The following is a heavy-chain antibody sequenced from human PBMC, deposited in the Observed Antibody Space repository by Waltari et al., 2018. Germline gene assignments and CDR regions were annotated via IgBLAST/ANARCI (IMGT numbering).Heavy chain of an antibody. CDR3: ARDNSYSSGLGYYYYMDV. V-gene: IGHV4-38-2*02. Sequence: QVQLQESGPGLVKPSETLSLTCTVSGYSISSGYYWGWIRQPPGTGLAWIGSHHHSGSTYYNPSLKSRVTISVDTSKNQFSLKLSSVTAADTAVYYCARDNSYSSGLGYYYYMDVWGKGTTVTVSS. D-gene: IGHD6-19*01. J-gene: IGHJ6*03. CDR1: GYSISSGYY. CDR2: HHHSGST.